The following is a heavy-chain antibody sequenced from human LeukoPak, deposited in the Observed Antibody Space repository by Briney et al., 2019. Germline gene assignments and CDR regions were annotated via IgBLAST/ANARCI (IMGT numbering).Heavy chain of an antibody. CDR3: ARGKNYDSSGGGNWFDP. Sequence: SVKVSCKASGGTFSSYAISWVRQAPGQGLEWMGGIIPIFGTANYAQKFQGRVTITTDESTSTAYMELSSLRSEDTAVYYCARGKNYDSSGGGNWFDPWGQGTLVTVSS. J-gene: IGHJ5*02. V-gene: IGHV1-69*05. CDR1: GGTFSSYA. CDR2: IIPIFGTA. D-gene: IGHD3-22*01.